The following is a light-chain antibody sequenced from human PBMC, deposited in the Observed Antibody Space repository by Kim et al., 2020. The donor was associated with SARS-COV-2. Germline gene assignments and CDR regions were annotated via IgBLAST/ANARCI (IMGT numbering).Light chain of an antibody. V-gene: IGKV2-29*02. CDR1: QSLLHSDGETY. CDR2: KVS. CDR3: MQGIHLPLT. Sequence: DVVMTLSPLSLPVTLGQPASISCKSSQSLLHSDGETYLYWYLQKPGQSPQLLIYKVSSRFSGVPDRFSGSGSGTDFTLKISRVEAEDVGVYYCMQGIHLPLTFGGGTKVDIK. J-gene: IGKJ4*01.